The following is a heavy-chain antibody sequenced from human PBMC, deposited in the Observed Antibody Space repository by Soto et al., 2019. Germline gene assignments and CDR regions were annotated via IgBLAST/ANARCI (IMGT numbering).Heavy chain of an antibody. Sequence: EVHLLESGGDLLQPGGSLRLSCAASGFAFSSYAMGWVRQAPGKGLEWVSGIFASGGSTYYADSVMGRFTISRDNSKNTLYLQMNSLRTEDTAVYDCAKAVSVTRGLYCVESWGQGTLVSVSS. CDR2: IFASGGST. CDR1: GFAFSSYA. D-gene: IGHD2-2*02. CDR3: AKAVSVTRGLYCVES. J-gene: IGHJ4*02. V-gene: IGHV3-23*01.